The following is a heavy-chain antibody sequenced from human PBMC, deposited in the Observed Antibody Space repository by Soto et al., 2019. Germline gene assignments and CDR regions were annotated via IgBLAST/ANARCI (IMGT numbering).Heavy chain of an antibody. J-gene: IGHJ4*02. CDR2: IIPVHGPA. Sequence: ASVKVSCKASGGTYNTFAISWVRQAPGQGLEWMGGIIPVHGPAFYAQKFQGRVTITADKSTTTAYLELTSLRSEDTAVYYCVRAAKRYFDYWGQGTLVTVSS. CDR1: GGTYNTFA. CDR3: VRAAKRYFDY. V-gene: IGHV1-69*10.